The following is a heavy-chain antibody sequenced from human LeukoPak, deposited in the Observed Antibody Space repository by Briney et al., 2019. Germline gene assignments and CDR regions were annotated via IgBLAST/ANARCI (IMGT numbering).Heavy chain of an antibody. CDR3: TKVGDPSGYYYYGMDV. D-gene: IGHD3-3*01. CDR1: GGSISSSSYH. Sequence: PSETLSLTCTVSGGSISSSSYHWGWIRQPPGKGLEWIGSIYYSGSTDYNPSLKSRLTISVDTSKNQFSLKLSSVTAADTAVYYCTKVGDPSGYYYYGMDVWGQGTTVTVSS. J-gene: IGHJ6*02. V-gene: IGHV4-39*01. CDR2: IYYSGST.